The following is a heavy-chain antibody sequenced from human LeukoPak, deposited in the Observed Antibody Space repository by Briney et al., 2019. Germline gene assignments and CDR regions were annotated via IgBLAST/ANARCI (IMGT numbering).Heavy chain of an antibody. CDR2: IWYDGSNK. D-gene: IGHD3-10*01. V-gene: IGHV3-33*01. Sequence: PGGSLRLSCAASGFTFSSYGMHWVRQAPGKGLEWVAVIWYDGSNKYYADSVKGRFTISRDNSKNTLYLQMNSLRAEDTAVYYCARDEVYYGSKETYFDYWGQGTLVTVSS. CDR1: GFTFSSYG. J-gene: IGHJ4*02. CDR3: ARDEVYYGSKETYFDY.